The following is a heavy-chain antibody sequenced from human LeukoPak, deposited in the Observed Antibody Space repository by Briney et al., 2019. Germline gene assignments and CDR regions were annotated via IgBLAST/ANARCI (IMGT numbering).Heavy chain of an antibody. J-gene: IGHJ4*02. D-gene: IGHD6-19*01. CDR3: ARGIDSSGVDY. CDR1: GGTFSSYT. V-gene: IGHV1-69*02. Sequence: SAKVSCKASGGTFSSYTISWVRQAPGQGLEWMGRIIPILGIANYAQKFQGRVTITADKSTSTAYMELSSLRSEDTAVYYCARGIDSSGVDYWGQGTLVTVSS. CDR2: IIPILGIA.